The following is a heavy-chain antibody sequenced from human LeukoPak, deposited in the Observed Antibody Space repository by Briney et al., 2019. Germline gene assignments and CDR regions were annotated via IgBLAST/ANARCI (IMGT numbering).Heavy chain of an antibody. CDR2: IGPHSTFT. J-gene: IGHJ4*02. CDR1: GFTFTDHY. V-gene: IGHV1-2*02. D-gene: IGHD2/OR15-2a*01. Sequence: ASVKVSCKSSGFTFTDHYIHWVRQGPGQGLEWVGYIGPHSTFTSSPQEFQGRVTMTRDASMSTAYMELTRLTSDDTAVYYCVREGEGPLSKDFDYWGQGTLVTVSS. CDR3: VREGEGPLSKDFDY.